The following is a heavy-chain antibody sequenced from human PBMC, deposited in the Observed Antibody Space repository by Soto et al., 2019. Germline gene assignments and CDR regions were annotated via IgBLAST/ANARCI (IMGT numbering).Heavy chain of an antibody. CDR2: ISGSGGST. Sequence: GGSLRLSCAASGFTFSSYAMSWVRQAPGKGLEWVSGISGSGGSTYYADSVKGRFTISRDNSKNTLYLQMNSLGAEDTAVYYCAKWELVGKAENDYWGQGTLVTVSS. J-gene: IGHJ4*02. CDR1: GFTFSSYA. V-gene: IGHV3-23*01. CDR3: AKWELVGKAENDY. D-gene: IGHD3-9*01.